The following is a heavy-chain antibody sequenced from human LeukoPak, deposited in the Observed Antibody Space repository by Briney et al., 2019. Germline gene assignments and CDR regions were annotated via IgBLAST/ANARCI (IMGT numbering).Heavy chain of an antibody. D-gene: IGHD3-10*01. CDR3: AREGLYSGSVSSDLDY. V-gene: IGHV3-21*01. CDR1: GFTFSSYT. CDR2: ISGSATHI. J-gene: IGHJ4*02. Sequence: VGSQRLSCAASGFTFSSYTMDWVRQAPGKGLEWVSSISGSATHIYYADSVKGRFTISRDNAKNSVYLQVNSLRAEDTAVYYCAREGLYSGSVSSDLDYWGQGTLV.